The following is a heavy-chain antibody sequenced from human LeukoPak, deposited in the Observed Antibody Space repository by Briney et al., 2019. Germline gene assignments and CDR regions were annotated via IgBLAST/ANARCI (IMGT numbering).Heavy chain of an antibody. V-gene: IGHV3-7*01. Sequence: GGSLTLSCVASGFTLSSYWMSWVRQAAARGREWVANIKKDGSEKHYVDAVKGRFTISRDNAKDSLYLQMNSLRAEDTAVYYCATAAYNWNYYFDYWGQGTLVSVSS. CDR2: IKKDGSEK. CDR1: GFTLSSYW. J-gene: IGHJ4*02. CDR3: ATAAYNWNYYFDY. D-gene: IGHD1-7*01.